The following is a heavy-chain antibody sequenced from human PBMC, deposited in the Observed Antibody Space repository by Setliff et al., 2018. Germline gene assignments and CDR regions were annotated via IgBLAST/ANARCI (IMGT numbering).Heavy chain of an antibody. D-gene: IGHD2-2*01. Sequence: SETLSLTCTVSGGSISSDSWSWIRQPPGKGLEWIGYLDYSGSTNYNPSLKSRVTISVDTSKNQFSLKLSSVTAADTAVYYCARGGGGYHAASWGQGILVTVSS. CDR3: ARGGGGYHAAS. V-gene: IGHV4-59*12. CDR2: LDYSGST. CDR1: GGSISSDS. J-gene: IGHJ5*02.